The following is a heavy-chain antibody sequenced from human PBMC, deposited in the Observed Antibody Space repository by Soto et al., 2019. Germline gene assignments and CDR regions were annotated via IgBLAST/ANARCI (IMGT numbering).Heavy chain of an antibody. CDR3: ARDVDFGGGYTSYYYGMDV. D-gene: IGHD3-3*01. CDR1: GYMFSSCG. J-gene: IGHJ6*02. V-gene: IGHV1-18*01. CDR2: ISVYNGHT. Sequence: ASVKVSCKASGYMFSSCGISWVRQAPGQGLEWMGWISVYNGHTKYAKKWQGRVTMTTDTSTSRAYMELRSLRSDDTAVYFCARDVDFGGGYTSYYYGMDVWGQGTTVTVSS.